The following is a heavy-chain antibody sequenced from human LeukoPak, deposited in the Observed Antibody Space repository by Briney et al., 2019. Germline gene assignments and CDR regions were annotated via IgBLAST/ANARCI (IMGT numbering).Heavy chain of an antibody. CDR1: GGSISSSNW. Sequence: PSETLSLTCAVSGGSISSSNWWSWVRQPPGKELEWIGEIYHSGSTNYDPSLKSRVTISVDKSKNQFSLKLSSVTAADTAVYYCARSRAFNSGAFDPWGQGSLVTVSS. D-gene: IGHD1-26*01. CDR2: IYHSGST. V-gene: IGHV4-4*02. J-gene: IGHJ5*02. CDR3: ARSRAFNSGAFDP.